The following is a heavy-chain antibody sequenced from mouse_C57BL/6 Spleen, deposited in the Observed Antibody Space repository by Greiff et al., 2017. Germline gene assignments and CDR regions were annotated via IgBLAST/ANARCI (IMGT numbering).Heavy chain of an antibody. CDR2: IYPGDGDT. V-gene: IGHV1-82*01. CDR3: ARSGTYYFDY. Sequence: QVQLKQSGPELVKPGASVKISCKASGYAFSSSWMNWVKQRPGKGLEWIGRIYPGDGDTNYNGKCKGKATLTADKSSSTAYMQLSSLTSEDSAVXFCARSGTYYFDYWGQGTTLTVSS. D-gene: IGHD3-1*01. J-gene: IGHJ2*01. CDR1: GYAFSSSW.